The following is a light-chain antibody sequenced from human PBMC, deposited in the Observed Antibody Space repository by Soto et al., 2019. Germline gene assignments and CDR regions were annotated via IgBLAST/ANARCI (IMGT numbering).Light chain of an antibody. Sequence: QTVVTQPPSASGTPGQRVTISCSGSNSNIGSNTVNWYQKVPGAAPKLLIYSNDRRPSGVPDRFSGSRSGTSASLAISGLRSEDEADYYCAAWHDSLNAWVFGGGTKLTVL. J-gene: IGLJ3*02. CDR1: NSNIGSNT. CDR3: AAWHDSLNAWV. CDR2: SND. V-gene: IGLV1-44*01.